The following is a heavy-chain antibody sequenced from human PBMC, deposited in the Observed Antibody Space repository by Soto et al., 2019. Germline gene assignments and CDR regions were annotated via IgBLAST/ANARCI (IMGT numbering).Heavy chain of an antibody. V-gene: IGHV3-23*01. D-gene: IGHD6-13*01. J-gene: IGHJ6*02. CDR2: ISGSGGSS. CDR3: AKVTKRAAAGRYEYYKYGMDV. Sequence: PGGSLRLSCAASGFAFSTYAMTWVRQAPGKGLEWVSVISGSGGSSYYAASVKGRFTTSRDNSKNTLFLQMNGLRAEDTAVYYCAKVTKRAAAGRYEYYKYGMDVWGQGTTVTVS. CDR1: GFAFSTYA.